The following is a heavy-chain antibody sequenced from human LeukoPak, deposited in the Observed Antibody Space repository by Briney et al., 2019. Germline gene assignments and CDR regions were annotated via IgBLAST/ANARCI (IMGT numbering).Heavy chain of an antibody. D-gene: IGHD6-13*01. Sequence: ESGPTLVKPTQTLTLTCTFSGFSLSTSGVGVGWIRQPPGKALEWLALIYWNDDKRYSPSLKSRLTITKDTSKNQVVLTMTNMDPVDTATYYCARRTDSSRTYNWFDPWGQGTLVTVSS. CDR3: ARRTDSSRTYNWFDP. CDR1: GFSLSTSGVG. J-gene: IGHJ5*02. V-gene: IGHV2-5*01. CDR2: IYWNDDK.